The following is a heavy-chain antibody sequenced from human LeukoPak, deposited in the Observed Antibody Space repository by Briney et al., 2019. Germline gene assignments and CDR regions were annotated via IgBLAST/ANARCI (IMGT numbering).Heavy chain of an antibody. Sequence: SETLSLTCTVSGGSISSYYWSWIRQPAGKGLEWIGRIYTSGSTNYNPSLKSRVTMSVDTSKNQLSLKLSSVTAADTAVYYCARERGAVGATTFDYWGQGTLVTVSS. V-gene: IGHV4-4*07. D-gene: IGHD1-26*01. CDR1: GGSISSYY. CDR3: ARERGAVGATTFDY. J-gene: IGHJ4*02. CDR2: IYTSGST.